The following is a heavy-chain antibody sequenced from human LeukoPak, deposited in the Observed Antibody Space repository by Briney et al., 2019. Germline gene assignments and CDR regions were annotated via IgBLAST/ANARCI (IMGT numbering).Heavy chain of an antibody. J-gene: IGHJ4*02. Sequence: GGSLRLSCAGSGFTSDDCAMHWVRQAPGKGLEWVSGISWNSGSIGYADSVKGRFTISRDNAENSLYLQMNSLRAEDTALYYCAKGRGYELPLDNWGQGTLVTVSS. CDR3: AKGRGYELPLDN. CDR1: GFTSDDCA. D-gene: IGHD2-2*01. V-gene: IGHV3-9*02. CDR2: ISWNSGSI.